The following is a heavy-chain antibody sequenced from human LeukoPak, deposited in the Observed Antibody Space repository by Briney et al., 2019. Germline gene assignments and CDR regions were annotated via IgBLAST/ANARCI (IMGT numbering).Heavy chain of an antibody. CDR3: ATAGVVLSSSRYLEH. CDR2: MNPSSGRT. D-gene: IGHD6-13*01. CDR1: GYTFTTYF. V-gene: IGHV1-2*02. J-gene: IGHJ1*01. Sequence: ASVKVSCKASGYTFTTYFMHWVGQAPGHGLEWVGWMNPSSGRTNSAQKFQGRVTMTRDTSISTAFMELSSLRSDDTAVYYCATAGVVLSSSRYLEHWGQGTLVSVAS.